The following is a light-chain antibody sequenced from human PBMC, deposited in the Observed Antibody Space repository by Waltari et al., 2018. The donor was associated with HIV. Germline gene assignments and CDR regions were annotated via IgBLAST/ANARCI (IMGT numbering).Light chain of an antibody. CDR3: CSYAGTSDYVI. CDR1: SSDVQIYNL. V-gene: IGLV2-23*02. CDR2: EVT. J-gene: IGLJ2*01. Sequence: QSALTQIASVSGSPGQSITISCTGTSSDVQIYNLVSWYQHHPGKAPKIIIYEVTKRPFGISSLFSGSKSGNMASLTISGLQAEDEADYYCCSYAGTSDYVIFGGGTKLTVL.